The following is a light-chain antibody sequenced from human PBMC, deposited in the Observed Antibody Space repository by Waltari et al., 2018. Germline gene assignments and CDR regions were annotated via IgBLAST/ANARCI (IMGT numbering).Light chain of an antibody. V-gene: IGKV1-39*01. J-gene: IGKJ4*01. CDR2: DAS. CDR3: QQSYKTPLT. CDR1: QTINKY. Sequence: DIQMTQPASSLSASVGDRVTITCRASQTINKYLNWYHQKPGKAPKLLIYDASNLQSGAPSRFSGSGSGTDFTLTISGLRPDDFATYYCQQSYKTPLTFGGGTKIEIK.